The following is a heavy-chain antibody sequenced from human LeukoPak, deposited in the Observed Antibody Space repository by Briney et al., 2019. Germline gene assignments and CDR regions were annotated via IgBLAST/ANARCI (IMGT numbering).Heavy chain of an antibody. V-gene: IGHV3-66*01. Sequence: PGGSLRLSCAASGFTFSSYWMHWVRQAPGKGLVWVSIIYSGGSTYYADSVKGRFTISRDNSKNTLYLQMNSLRAEDTAVYYCARGKAAVSGDTFDIWGQGTMVTVSS. D-gene: IGHD6-19*01. CDR2: IYSGGST. CDR1: GFTFSSYW. CDR3: ARGKAAVSGDTFDI. J-gene: IGHJ3*02.